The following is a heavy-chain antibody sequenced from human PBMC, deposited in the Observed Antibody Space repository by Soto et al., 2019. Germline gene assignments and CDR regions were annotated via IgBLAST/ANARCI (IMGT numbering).Heavy chain of an antibody. CDR1: GGSFSGYY. CDR2: INHSGST. V-gene: IGHV4-34*01. D-gene: IGHD6-13*01. Sequence: SETLSLTCAVYGGSFSGYYWSWIRQPPGKGLEWIGEINHSGSTNYNPSLKSRVTISVDTSKNQFSLKLSSVTAADTAVYYCARGGFVAAADPNWFDPWGQGTLVTVSS. J-gene: IGHJ5*02. CDR3: ARGGFVAAADPNWFDP.